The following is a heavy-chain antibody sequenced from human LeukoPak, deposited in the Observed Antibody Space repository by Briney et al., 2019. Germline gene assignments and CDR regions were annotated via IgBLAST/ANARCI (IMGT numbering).Heavy chain of an antibody. Sequence: SETLSLTCTVSGDSINSLDLWSWVRQPPGKGLEWIGEMYLSGTTHSNPSLKSRVTISEDTSKNQFSLKLNSVTAADTAMYYCARWPSDPWGQGTLVTVSS. CDR2: MYLSGTT. CDR3: ARWPSDP. CDR1: GDSINSLDL. J-gene: IGHJ5*02. V-gene: IGHV4-4*02.